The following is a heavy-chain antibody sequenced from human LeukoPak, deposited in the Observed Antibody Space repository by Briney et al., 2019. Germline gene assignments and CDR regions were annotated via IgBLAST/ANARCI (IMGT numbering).Heavy chain of an antibody. Sequence: GGSLRLSCAASGFTFSSYSMTWVRQAPGKGLEWVSSISSSSSYIYCADSVKGRFTISRDNAKNSLYLQMNSLRAEDTAVYYCARDLRLPGSPAWFDPWGQGTLVTVSS. J-gene: IGHJ5*02. D-gene: IGHD3-10*01. CDR3: ARDLRLPGSPAWFDP. CDR2: ISSSSSYI. V-gene: IGHV3-21*01. CDR1: GFTFSSYS.